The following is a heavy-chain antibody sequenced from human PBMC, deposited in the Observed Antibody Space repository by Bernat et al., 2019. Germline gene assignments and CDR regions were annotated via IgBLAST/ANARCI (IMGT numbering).Heavy chain of an antibody. Sequence: QVQLVESGGGLVKPGGSLRLSCAASGFTFSDYYMSWIRQAPGKGLEWVSYISSSSSYTNYADSVKGRFTISRDNAKNSLYLQMNSPRAEDTAVYYCARYGVVSYYYYYGMDVWGQGTTVTVSS. CDR1: GFTFSDYY. CDR3: ARYGVVSYYYYYGMDV. CDR2: ISSSSSYT. D-gene: IGHD3-3*01. V-gene: IGHV3-11*06. J-gene: IGHJ6*02.